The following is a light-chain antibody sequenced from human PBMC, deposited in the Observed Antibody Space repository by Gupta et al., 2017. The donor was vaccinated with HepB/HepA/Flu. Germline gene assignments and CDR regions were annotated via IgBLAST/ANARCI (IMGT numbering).Light chain of an antibody. CDR3: QQYNNWPWT. CDR1: HSVDSN. J-gene: IGKJ1*01. V-gene: IGKV3-15*01. Sequence: VMTPSPATLSFSPGERATLSCRASHSVDSNLAWYQQKPGQTPRLLIFDASTRATGFPARFSGSGSGTEFTLTISSLQSEDFAIYYCQQYNNWPWTFGQGTKVEVK. CDR2: DAS.